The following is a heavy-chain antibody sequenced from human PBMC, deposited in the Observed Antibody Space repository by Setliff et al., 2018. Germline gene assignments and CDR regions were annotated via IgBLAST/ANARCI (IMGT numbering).Heavy chain of an antibody. Sequence: SETLSLTCTVSGDSISSGDYFWSWIRQPPGKGLEWTAYIYHRGSAYYNPSRKSRVTMAVDTSKNQFSLHLTSVTAADTAVYYCAREVGTSTSSDAFDVWGQGMMVTVSS. V-gene: IGHV4-30-4*08. CDR1: GDSISSGDYF. CDR3: AREVGTSTSSDAFDV. CDR2: IYHRGSA. D-gene: IGHD1-26*01. J-gene: IGHJ3*01.